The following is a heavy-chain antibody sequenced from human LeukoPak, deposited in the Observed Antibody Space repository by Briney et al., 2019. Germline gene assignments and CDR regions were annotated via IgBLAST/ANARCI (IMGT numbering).Heavy chain of an antibody. CDR1: GDSISGYF. D-gene: IGHD1-26*01. Sequence: PSETLSLTCSVSGDSISGYFWTWIRQPAGKGLEWIGRIYTSGSADYSPSLANRVSMSVDKSKNQFPLRMRSVAAADTAVYYCAKGGTWVDPWGQGTLVIVSS. J-gene: IGHJ5*02. CDR3: AKGGTWVDP. V-gene: IGHV4-4*07. CDR2: IYTSGSA.